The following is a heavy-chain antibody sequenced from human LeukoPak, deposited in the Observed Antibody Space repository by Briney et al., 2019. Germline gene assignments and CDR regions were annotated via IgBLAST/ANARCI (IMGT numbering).Heavy chain of an antibody. Sequence: PSETLSLTCTVSGGSIGTSHYYWGWLRQPPGKGLEWIGSIYFSGSTNYNPSLKSRVSISVDTSKNQFSLRLSSVTASDTAVYYCARGGLYSSRGAPDYWGQGTLVTVSS. CDR2: IYFSGST. V-gene: IGHV4-39*01. CDR1: GGSIGTSHYY. D-gene: IGHD6-13*01. J-gene: IGHJ4*02. CDR3: ARGGLYSSRGAPDY.